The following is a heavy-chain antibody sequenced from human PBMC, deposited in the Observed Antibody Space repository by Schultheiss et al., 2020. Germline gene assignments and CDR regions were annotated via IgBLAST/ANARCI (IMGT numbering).Heavy chain of an antibody. Sequence: SETLSLTCTVSGGSISSGGYYWSWIRQHPGKGLEWIGYIYYSGSTYYNPSLKSRVTISVDTSKNQFSLKLSSVTAADTAIYYCARGLSGLGEVSGSRLEPWGQGTLVTVSS. D-gene: IGHD3-10*01. CDR2: IYYSGST. CDR1: GGSISSGGYY. J-gene: IGHJ5*02. V-gene: IGHV4-31*03. CDR3: ARGLSGLGEVSGSRLEP.